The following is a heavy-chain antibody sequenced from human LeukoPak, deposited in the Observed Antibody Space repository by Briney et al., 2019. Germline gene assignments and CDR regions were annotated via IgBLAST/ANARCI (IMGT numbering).Heavy chain of an antibody. Sequence: ASETLSLTCAVYGGSFSGYYWSWIRQPPGKGLEWIGEINHSGSTNYNPSLKSRVTISVDTSKNQFSLKLSSVTAADTAVYYCARPRKGYSYGYGSGNWFDPWGQGTLVTVSS. CDR1: GGSFSGYY. D-gene: IGHD5-18*01. J-gene: IGHJ5*02. V-gene: IGHV4-34*01. CDR2: INHSGST. CDR3: ARPRKGYSYGYGSGNWFDP.